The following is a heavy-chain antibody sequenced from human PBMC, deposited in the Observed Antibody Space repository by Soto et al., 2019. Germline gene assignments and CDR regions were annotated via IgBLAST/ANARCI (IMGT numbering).Heavy chain of an antibody. Sequence: SLRLSCAASGFTFSSYGMHWVRQAPGKGLEGVAVISYDGSNKYYADSVKGRFTISRDNSKNTLYLQMNSLRAEDTAVYYCAKASCSSTSCWDTDYWGQGTLVTVSS. V-gene: IGHV3-30*18. CDR1: GFTFSSYG. D-gene: IGHD2-2*01. CDR2: ISYDGSNK. J-gene: IGHJ4*02. CDR3: AKASCSSTSCWDTDY.